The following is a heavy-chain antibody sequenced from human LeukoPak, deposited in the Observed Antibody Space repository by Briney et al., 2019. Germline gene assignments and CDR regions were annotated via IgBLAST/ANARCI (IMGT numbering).Heavy chain of an antibody. CDR1: GFTFSTYA. J-gene: IGHJ4*02. CDR2: ISYDGRNK. V-gene: IGHV3-30*09. Sequence: GGSLRLSCAASGFTFSTYAMHWARQAPGKGLEWGAVISYDGRNKYCADSVKGRFAITRDNSNNMLYLQMNSLRAEDTAVYYCARGLIREGYYFDYWGQGTLVTVSS. D-gene: IGHD2-21*01. CDR3: ARGLIREGYYFDY.